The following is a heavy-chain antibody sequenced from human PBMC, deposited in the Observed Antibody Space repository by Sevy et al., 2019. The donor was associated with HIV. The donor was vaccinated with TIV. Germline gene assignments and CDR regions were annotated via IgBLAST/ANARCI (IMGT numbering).Heavy chain of an antibody. CDR3: ARDTGGGSLDY. V-gene: IGHV3-33*01. Sequence: GGSLRLSCAASGFTFSSYGMHWVRQAPGKGLERVAVIWYDGSNKYYADSVKGRFTISRDNSKNTLYLQMNSLRAEDTAVYYCARDTGGGSLDYWGQGTLVTVSS. J-gene: IGHJ4*02. CDR2: IWYDGSNK. D-gene: IGHD2-8*02. CDR1: GFTFSSYG.